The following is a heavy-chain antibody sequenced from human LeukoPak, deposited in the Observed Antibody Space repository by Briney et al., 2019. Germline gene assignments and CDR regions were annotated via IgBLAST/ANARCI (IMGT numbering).Heavy chain of an antibody. J-gene: IGHJ6*03. Sequence: MTWVRQAPGKGLEWVGFIRSKAYGGTTDYAASVKGRFTISRDDSKSIAYLQMNSLKTEDTAVYYCTRAIFRAPDYHYYMDVWGKGTTVTISS. CDR3: TRAIFRAPDYHYYMDV. CDR2: IRSKAYGGTT. V-gene: IGHV3-49*02. D-gene: IGHD2-21*01.